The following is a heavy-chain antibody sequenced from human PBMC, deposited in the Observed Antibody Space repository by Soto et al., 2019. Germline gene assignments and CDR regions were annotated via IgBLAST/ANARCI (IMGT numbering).Heavy chain of an antibody. V-gene: IGHV3-48*02. J-gene: IGHJ4*02. CDR3: AREGLSLGAVAGRSFDY. D-gene: IGHD6-19*01. Sequence: GGSLRLSCAASGFTFSSYSMNWVRQAPGKGLEWVSYISSSSSTIYYADSVKGRFTISRDNAKNSLSLHMNSLRDEDTAVYYCAREGLSLGAVAGRSFDYWGQGTLVTVSS. CDR1: GFTFSSYS. CDR2: ISSSSSTI.